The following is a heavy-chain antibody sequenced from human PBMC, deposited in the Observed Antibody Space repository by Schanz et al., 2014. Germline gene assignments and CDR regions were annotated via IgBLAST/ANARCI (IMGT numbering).Heavy chain of an antibody. D-gene: IGHD4-17*01. CDR2: ISGRGGRT. J-gene: IGHJ4*02. Sequence: EVQLVESGGGLVQPGGSLRLSCDTSGFTFSNHAMSWVRQAPGKGLEWVSAISGRGGRTYYADSVKGRFTISRDNSKNTLYLQMNSLRAEDTAVYYCAKDCPSDYGDHCFDFWGQGTLITVSS. CDR3: AKDCPSDYGDHCFDF. V-gene: IGHV3-23*04. CDR1: GFTFSNHA.